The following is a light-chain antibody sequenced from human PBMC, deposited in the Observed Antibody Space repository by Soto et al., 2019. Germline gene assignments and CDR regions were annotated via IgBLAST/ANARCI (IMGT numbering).Light chain of an antibody. CDR1: QSVLYSSNNKNY. CDR2: WAS. Sequence: DIVMTQSPDSLAVSLGERATINCKSSQSVLYSSNNKNYLAWYQQKPGQPHKLLIYWASTRESGVPDRFSGSGSGTDFTLTISSLQAEEVAVYYCQQYYSTPITVGQGTRLEIK. V-gene: IGKV4-1*01. CDR3: QQYYSTPIT. J-gene: IGKJ5*01.